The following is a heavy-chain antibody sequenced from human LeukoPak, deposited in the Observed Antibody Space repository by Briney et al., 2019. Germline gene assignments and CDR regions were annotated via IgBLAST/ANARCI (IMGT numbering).Heavy chain of an antibody. D-gene: IGHD3-22*01. CDR1: GNTFSNYG. V-gene: IGHV7-4-1*02. CDR2: ISTKTGNP. Sequence: ASVKVSCKASGNTFSNYGLNWVRQAPGQGLEWMGWISTKTGNPMYAQGFTGRFVFSLDTSISTAYLQISSLKAEDTAVYYCARAPDYFESSENGMDVWGRGTTVIVSS. CDR3: ARAPDYFESSENGMDV. J-gene: IGHJ6*02.